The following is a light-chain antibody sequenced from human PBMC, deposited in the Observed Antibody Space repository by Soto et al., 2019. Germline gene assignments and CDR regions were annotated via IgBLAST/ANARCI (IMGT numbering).Light chain of an antibody. CDR2: DTS. V-gene: IGKV3-15*01. CDR3: QQYNHWPRMLS. CDR1: QSLSSN. Sequence: EIVLTQSPATLSVSPGERATLSCRASQSLSSNLAWYQQRPGQAPRLLIYDTSTRASDVPARFSGSGSGTEFTLTIASLQSEDFAIYYCQQYNHWPRMLSFGGGTKAELK. J-gene: IGKJ4*01.